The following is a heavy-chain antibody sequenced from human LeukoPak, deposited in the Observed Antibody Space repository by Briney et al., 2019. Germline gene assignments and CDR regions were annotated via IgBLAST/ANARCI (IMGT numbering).Heavy chain of an antibody. V-gene: IGHV3-33*01. J-gene: IGHJ4*02. CDR2: IWYDGSNK. CDR3: ARVIGSYGDSAY. D-gene: IGHD3-16*01. CDR1: GFTFSSYG. Sequence: GRSLRLSCGASGFTFSSYGMHWVRQAPGKGLEWVAVIWYDGSNKYYADSVKGRFTISRDNSMNTLYLQMNSLRAEDTAVYYCARVIGSYGDSAYWGQGTLVTVSS.